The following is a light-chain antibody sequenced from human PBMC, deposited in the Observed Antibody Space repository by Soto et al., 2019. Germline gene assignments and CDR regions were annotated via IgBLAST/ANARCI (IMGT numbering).Light chain of an antibody. CDR3: AACDDSLSGVV. Sequence: QSAVTQPPSVSGTPGQRVTIFCSGTRSNIGSNLVYWYQQLPGTAPKLLIFSNDQRPSGVPDRFSGSRSGTSASLAISVLRSQDEGDYYCAACDDSLSGVVFGGGTKLTVL. CDR2: SND. V-gene: IGLV1-47*02. CDR1: RSNIGSNL. J-gene: IGLJ2*01.